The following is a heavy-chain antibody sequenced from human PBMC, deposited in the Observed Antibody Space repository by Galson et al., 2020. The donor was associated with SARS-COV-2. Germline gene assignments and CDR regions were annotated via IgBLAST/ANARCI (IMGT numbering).Heavy chain of an antibody. V-gene: IGHV3-21*01. Sequence: GGSLSLSCAASGFTFSSYSMNWVRQAPGKGLEWVSSISSSSSYIYYADSVKGRFTISRDNAKNSLYLQMNSLRAEDTAVYYCARDVSPAGRAVGATFFDYWGQGTLVTVSS. J-gene: IGHJ4*02. D-gene: IGHD1-26*01. CDR1: GFTFSSYS. CDR3: ARDVSPAGRAVGATFFDY. CDR2: ISSSSSYI.